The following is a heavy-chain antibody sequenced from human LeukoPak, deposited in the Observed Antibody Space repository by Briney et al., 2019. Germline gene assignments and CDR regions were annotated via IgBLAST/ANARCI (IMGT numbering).Heavy chain of an antibody. CDR3: ASLWELLTWAYFDY. CDR1: GFTFSSYS. D-gene: IGHD1-26*01. J-gene: IGHJ4*02. V-gene: IGHV3-21*01. CDR2: ISSSSSYI. Sequence: GGSLRLSCAASGFTFSSYSMNWVRQAPGKGLGWVSSISSSSSYIYYADSVKGRFTISRDNAKNSLYLQMNSLRAEDTAVYYCASLWELLTWAYFDYWGQGTLVTVSS.